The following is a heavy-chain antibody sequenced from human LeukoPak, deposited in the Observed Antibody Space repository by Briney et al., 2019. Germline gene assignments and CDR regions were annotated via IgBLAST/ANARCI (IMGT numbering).Heavy chain of an antibody. CDR2: IYHSGST. V-gene: IGHV4-30-2*01. Sequence: SQTLSLTCTVSGGSISSGGYYWSWIRQPPGKGLEWIGYIYHSGSTYYNPSLKSRVTISVNRSKNQFSLRLTSVTAADTAVYYCARGPPPYERNYGGWFDPWGQGTLVTVSS. J-gene: IGHJ5*02. CDR3: ARGPPPYERNYGGWFDP. D-gene: IGHD3-16*01. CDR1: GGSISSGGYY.